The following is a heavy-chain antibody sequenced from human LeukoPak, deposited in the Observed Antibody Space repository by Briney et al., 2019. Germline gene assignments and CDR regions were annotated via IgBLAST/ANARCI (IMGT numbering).Heavy chain of an antibody. D-gene: IGHD3-3*01. CDR2: ISAYNGNT. V-gene: IGHV1-18*01. J-gene: IGHJ6*02. CDR3: ARPLDPSNYYYYSGVDV. Sequence: ASVKVSCKAFGYSFISYGISWVRQAPGQGLEWMGWISAYNGNTNYVQKFQDRVTMTTDTSTSTAYMELRSLRSDDTAMYYCARPLDPSNYYYYSGVDVWGQGTTVIVSS. CDR1: GYSFISYG.